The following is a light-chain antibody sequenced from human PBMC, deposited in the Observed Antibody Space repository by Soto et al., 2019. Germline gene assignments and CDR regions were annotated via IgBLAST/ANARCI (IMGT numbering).Light chain of an antibody. CDR2: DAS. CDR1: QNIRSS. J-gene: IGKJ2*01. CDR3: QQYDIWPPYT. V-gene: IGKV3-15*01. Sequence: ELVMPQYPASLSASPGERVPLSCRASQNIRSSLAWYQQRPGQAPRLLIYDASTRATGIPPRSSGGGSGTEFTVTISSLQSEDFAIYYCQQYDIWPPYTFGQGTKVEI.